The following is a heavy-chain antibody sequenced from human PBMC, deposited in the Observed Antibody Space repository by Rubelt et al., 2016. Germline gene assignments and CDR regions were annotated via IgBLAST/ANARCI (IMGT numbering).Heavy chain of an antibody. Sequence: QGRLQESGPGLVKPSETLSLTCKVSGESISTFYWNWVRQPPGRGLEWIGYISQSGSTTYNPSLNSRATISVDRSKNQFSLKLSSVTAADTAVYYCARHEGGESGQNFDYWGQGTLVTVSS. J-gene: IGHJ4*02. D-gene: IGHD3-3*01. CDR2: ISQSGST. V-gene: IGHV4-59*08. CDR3: ARHEGGESGQNFDY. CDR1: GESISTFY.